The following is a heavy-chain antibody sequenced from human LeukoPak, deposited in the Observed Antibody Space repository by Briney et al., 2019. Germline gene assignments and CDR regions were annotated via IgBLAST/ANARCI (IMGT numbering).Heavy chain of an antibody. V-gene: IGHV3-23*01. CDR1: GFTFSSYA. CDR3: AKDPSRYWTHLDY. Sequence: GGSLRLSCAASGFTFSSYAMGWVRQAPGKGLEWVSAISGSGGSTYYADSVKGRFTISRDNSKNTLYLQMNSLRAEDTAVYYCAKDPSRYWTHLDYWGQGTLVTVSS. D-gene: IGHD1-20*01. CDR2: ISGSGGST. J-gene: IGHJ4*02.